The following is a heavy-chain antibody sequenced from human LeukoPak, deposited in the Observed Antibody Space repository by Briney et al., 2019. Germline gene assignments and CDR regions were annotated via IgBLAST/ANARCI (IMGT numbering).Heavy chain of an antibody. CDR1: GGTFSSYA. CDR2: IIPIFGTA. J-gene: IGHJ6*02. D-gene: IGHD6-13*01. CDR3: ARRVAYSSSWLYGMDV. Sequence: SVKVYCKASGGTFSSYAISWVRQAPGQGLEWMGGIIPIFGTANYAQKFQGRVTITADESTSTAYMELSSLRSEDTAVYYCARRVAYSSSWLYGMDVWGQGTTVTVSS. V-gene: IGHV1-69*13.